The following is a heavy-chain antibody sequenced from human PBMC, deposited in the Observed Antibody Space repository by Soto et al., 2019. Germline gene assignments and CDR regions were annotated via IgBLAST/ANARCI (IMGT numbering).Heavy chain of an antibody. CDR2: IYHSGNT. V-gene: IGHV4-39*01. Sequence: PSETLSLTCTVSGDSVSSRGYFWAWLRQPPGKRLEWIGSIYHSGNTYYNPSLKSRVTISLDTSRNQVSLRLISVTAADAAVYYCARQSNWNGGWELTWGQGTLVTVSS. J-gene: IGHJ5*02. CDR1: GDSVSSRGYF. D-gene: IGHD1-1*01. CDR3: ARQSNWNGGWELT.